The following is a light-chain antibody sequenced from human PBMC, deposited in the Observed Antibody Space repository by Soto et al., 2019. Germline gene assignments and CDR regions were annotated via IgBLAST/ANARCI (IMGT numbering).Light chain of an antibody. Sequence: AIRMTQSPSSFSASTGDRVTITCRASQGISSYLDWYQQKPGKAPKLLIYAASTLQSGVPSRFSGSGSGTDFTLTISCLQSEDFATYYCQQYYSSWTFGQGTKVEIK. CDR3: QQYYSSWT. V-gene: IGKV1-8*01. CDR2: AAS. CDR1: QGISSY. J-gene: IGKJ1*01.